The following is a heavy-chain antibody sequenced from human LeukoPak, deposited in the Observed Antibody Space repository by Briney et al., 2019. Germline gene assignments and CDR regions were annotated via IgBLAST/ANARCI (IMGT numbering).Heavy chain of an antibody. CDR1: GFTFSSYG. J-gene: IGHJ6*03. Sequence: PGGSLRLSCAASGFTFSSYGMHWVRQAPGKGLEWVSAISGSGGSTYYADSVKGRFTISRDNSKNTLYLQMNSLRAEDTAVYYCAKDRDSSSWSNRGYYYYMDVWGKGTTVTISS. CDR2: ISGSGGST. V-gene: IGHV3-23*01. D-gene: IGHD6-13*01. CDR3: AKDRDSSSWSNRGYYYYMDV.